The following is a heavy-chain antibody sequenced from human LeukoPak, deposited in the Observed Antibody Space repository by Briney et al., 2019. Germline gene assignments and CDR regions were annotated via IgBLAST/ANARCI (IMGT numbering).Heavy chain of an antibody. D-gene: IGHD6-19*01. Sequence: SETLSLTCTVSGGSISHYYWSWIRQPPGKGLEWIGYIYYSGSTNYNPSLKSRVTISVDTSKNQFSLKLSSVTAADTAVYYCARDDYSSGRSDYWGQGTLVTVSS. CDR3: ARDDYSSGRSDY. CDR1: GGSISHYY. V-gene: IGHV4-59*01. J-gene: IGHJ4*02. CDR2: IYYSGST.